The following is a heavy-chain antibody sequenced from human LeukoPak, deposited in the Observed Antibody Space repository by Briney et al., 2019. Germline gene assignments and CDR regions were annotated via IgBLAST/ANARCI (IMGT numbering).Heavy chain of an antibody. CDR3: ARGPNKSDGGNSGSAWFDP. V-gene: IGHV3-30*02. CDR1: GFTISNFA. Sequence: GGSLRLSCAASGFTISNFAIHWVRQAPGMGLQWVAFTRNDGTSEIYAESVRGRFTISRDNFKNTLFLQMNSLRSEDTAVYYCARGPNKSDGGNSGSAWFDPWGQGTLVTVSS. CDR2: TRNDGTSE. J-gene: IGHJ5*02. D-gene: IGHD4-23*01.